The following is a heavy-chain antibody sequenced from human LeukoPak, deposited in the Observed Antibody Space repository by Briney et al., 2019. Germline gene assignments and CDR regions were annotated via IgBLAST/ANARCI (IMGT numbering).Heavy chain of an antibody. CDR1: GGSISSYY. Sequence: SETLSLTCTVSGGSISSYYWSWIRQPPGKGLEWIGYIYYSGSTNYNPSLKSRVTISVDTSKNQFSLKLSSVTAADTAVYYCARHRVRIAARFIDYWGQGTLATVSS. J-gene: IGHJ4*02. CDR3: ARHRVRIAARFIDY. D-gene: IGHD6-6*01. CDR2: IYYSGST. V-gene: IGHV4-59*08.